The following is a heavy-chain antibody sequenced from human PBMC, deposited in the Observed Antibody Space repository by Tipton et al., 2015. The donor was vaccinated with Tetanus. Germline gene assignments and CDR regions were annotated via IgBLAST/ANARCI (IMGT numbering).Heavy chain of an antibody. CDR1: RGSISSGTFY. D-gene: IGHD2-21*02. J-gene: IGHJ5*02. Sequence: LRLSCTVSRGSISSGTFYWDWIRQPPGKGLEGIGNIYYNGNTLENPSLKGRVTLSLDKSKNQFSLNLTSVTAADTAVYYCARTADNWFDPWGQGTLVTVSS. CDR3: ARTADNWFDP. CDR2: IYYNGNT. V-gene: IGHV4-39*01.